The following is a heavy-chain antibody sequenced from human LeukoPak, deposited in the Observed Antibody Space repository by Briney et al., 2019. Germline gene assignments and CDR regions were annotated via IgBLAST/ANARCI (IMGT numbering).Heavy chain of an antibody. CDR2: IYYSGST. Sequence: SETLSETFMGSGGSNIYYYCSWFRQPPGKGLEWIGYIYYSGSTNYNPSLKSRVTISVDTSKNQFSLKLSSVTAADTAVYYCASIGYSYGLFDYWGQGTLVTVSS. D-gene: IGHD5-18*01. J-gene: IGHJ4*02. V-gene: IGHV4-59*08. CDR1: GGSNIYYY. CDR3: ASIGYSYGLFDY.